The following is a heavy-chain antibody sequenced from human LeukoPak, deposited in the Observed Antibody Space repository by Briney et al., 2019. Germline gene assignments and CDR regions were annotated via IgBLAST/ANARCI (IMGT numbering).Heavy chain of an antibody. CDR1: GGSISGYS. D-gene: IGHD3-10*01. Sequence: SETLSLTCTVSGGSISGYSWTWIRQPPGQGLEWIGYFHNSRTTSYNPSLTGRVIISVDTAMDQISLKLNSVAAADTAVYYCARGHLGLSPWGQGTLVTVSS. CDR3: ARGHLGLSP. V-gene: IGHV4-59*01. J-gene: IGHJ5*02. CDR2: FHNSRTT.